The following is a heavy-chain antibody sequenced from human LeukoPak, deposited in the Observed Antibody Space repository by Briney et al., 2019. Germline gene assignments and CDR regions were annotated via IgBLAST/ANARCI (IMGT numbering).Heavy chain of an antibody. V-gene: IGHV3-13*01. CDR3: ARSYRPTWIQLPIDGMDV. CDR2: IGTAGDT. J-gene: IGHJ6*02. CDR1: GFTFSSYA. Sequence: GGSLRLSCAASGFTFSSYAMSWVRQAPGKGLEWVSAIGTAGDTYYPGSVKGRFTISRENAKNSLYLQMNSLRAGDTAVYYCARSYRPTWIQLPIDGMDVWGQGTTVTVSS. D-gene: IGHD5-18*01.